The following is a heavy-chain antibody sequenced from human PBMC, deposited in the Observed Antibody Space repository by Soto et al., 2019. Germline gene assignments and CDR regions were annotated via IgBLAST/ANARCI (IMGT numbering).Heavy chain of an antibody. D-gene: IGHD1-26*01. Sequence: QVQLVESGGGVVQPGRSLRLSCAASGFTFSSYAMHWVRQAPGKGLEWVAVISYDGSNKYYADSVKGRFTISRDNSKNTRYLKMNSLRAEDTAVYYCARSVGGSYYVVDYWGQGTLVTVSS. CDR2: ISYDGSNK. V-gene: IGHV3-30-3*01. J-gene: IGHJ4*02. CDR3: ARSVGGSYYVVDY. CDR1: GFTFSSYA.